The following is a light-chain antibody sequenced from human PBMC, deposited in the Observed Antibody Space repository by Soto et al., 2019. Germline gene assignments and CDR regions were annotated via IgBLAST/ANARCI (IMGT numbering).Light chain of an antibody. Sequence: QSALTQPRSVSGSPGQSVTISCTGTNSDVGGYNYVSWYQQYPGKAPKLMIYDVSKRPSGVPDRFSGSKSGNTASLTISGLQAEDEADYYCCSYAGIHTLVFGGGTKLTVL. J-gene: IGLJ3*02. CDR1: NSDVGGYNY. V-gene: IGLV2-11*01. CDR3: CSYAGIHTLV. CDR2: DVS.